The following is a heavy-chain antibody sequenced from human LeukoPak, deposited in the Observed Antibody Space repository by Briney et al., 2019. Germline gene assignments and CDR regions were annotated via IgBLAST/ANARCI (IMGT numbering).Heavy chain of an antibody. Sequence: PGGSLRLSCAASGFTLSSYSMNWLRQAPGRGLEWVSSISSSSSYIYYADSVKGGFTISRDNAKNSLYLQMNSLRAEDTAVYYCARENRNSGTFDPWGQGTLVTVSS. D-gene: IGHD1-26*01. CDR3: ARENRNSGTFDP. CDR2: ISSSSSYI. J-gene: IGHJ5*02. V-gene: IGHV3-21*01. CDR1: GFTLSSYS.